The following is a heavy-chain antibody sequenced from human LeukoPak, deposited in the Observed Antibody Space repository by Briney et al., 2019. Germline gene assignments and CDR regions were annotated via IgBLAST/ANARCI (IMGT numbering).Heavy chain of an antibody. J-gene: IGHJ4*02. CDR1: GDSVSSTSAA. V-gene: IGHV6-1*01. CDR2: AYYRSKWSI. D-gene: IGHD3-16*01. Sequence: SQTLSLTCAISGDSVSSTSAAWNWLRQSPSRGLEWLGRAYYRSKWSIEYAPSVESRITINPDASKNQFSPQLVSVTPEDTAMYYCAGGFVGGGWHAYWGQGTLVTVSS. CDR3: AGGFVGGGWHAY.